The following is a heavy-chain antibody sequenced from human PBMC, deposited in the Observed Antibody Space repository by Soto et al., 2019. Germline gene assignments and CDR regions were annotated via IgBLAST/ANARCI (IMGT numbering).Heavy chain of an antibody. CDR3: ATYDFGRFDY. J-gene: IGHJ4*02. Sequence: EVQLLQSGGGLVQPGGSLRLSCAASAFNFSGSSMSWVRQAPGKGLHWVSGISRTGGRTFYTDSVKGRFTISRDNSDNTLHLQMNRLRVEDTALYYCATYDFGRFDYWGQGIVVTVSS. D-gene: IGHD3-3*01. V-gene: IGHV3-23*01. CDR1: AFNFSGSS. CDR2: ISRTGGRT.